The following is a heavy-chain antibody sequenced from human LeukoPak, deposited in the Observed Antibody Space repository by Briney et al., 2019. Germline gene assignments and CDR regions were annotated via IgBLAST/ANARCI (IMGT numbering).Heavy chain of an antibody. D-gene: IGHD5-12*01. Sequence: PGGSLRLSCAASGFTFGSYGMHWVRQAPGKGLEWVAIISYDGSNKYYADSVKGRFTISRDNSKNTLYLQMNSLRTEDTAVYYCARDPSGYDSLYYYYMDVWGKGTTVTVSS. CDR2: ISYDGSNK. CDR3: ARDPSGYDSLYYYYMDV. J-gene: IGHJ6*03. CDR1: GFTFGSYG. V-gene: IGHV3-30*19.